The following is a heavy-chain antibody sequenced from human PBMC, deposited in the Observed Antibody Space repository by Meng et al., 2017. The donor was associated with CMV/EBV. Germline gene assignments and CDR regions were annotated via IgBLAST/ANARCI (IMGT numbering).Heavy chain of an antibody. Sequence: PPQQESGPGLVKPSETLSPTCTVSGGSISSSSYYWGWIRQPPGKGLEWIGSIYYSGSTYYNPSLKSRVTISVDTSKNQFSLKLSSVTAADTAVYYCATGDYYYYMDVWGKGTMVTVSS. CDR2: IYYSGST. J-gene: IGHJ6*03. CDR1: GGSISSSSYY. V-gene: IGHV4-39*07. D-gene: IGHD3-10*01. CDR3: ATGDYYYYMDV.